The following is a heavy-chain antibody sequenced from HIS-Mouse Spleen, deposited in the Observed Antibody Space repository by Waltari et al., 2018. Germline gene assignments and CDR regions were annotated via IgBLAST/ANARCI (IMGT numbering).Heavy chain of an antibody. CDR3: ARGKLGSRGQFDY. Sequence: QLQLQESGPGLVKPSETLSLTCTVSGGSISSSSYYWGWIRQPPGKGLEWIGSSYYSGSTYYNPSLKRRVTRSVDTSKNQFSLKLSSVTAADTAVYYCARGKLGSRGQFDYWGQGTLVTVSS. J-gene: IGHJ4*02. D-gene: IGHD7-27*01. CDR2: SYYSGST. CDR1: GGSISSSSYY. V-gene: IGHV4-39*01.